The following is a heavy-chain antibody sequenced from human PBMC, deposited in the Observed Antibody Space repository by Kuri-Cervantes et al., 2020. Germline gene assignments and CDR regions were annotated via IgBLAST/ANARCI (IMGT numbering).Heavy chain of an antibody. Sequence: GGSLRLSCAASGFTFSTYDMHWVRQAPGKGLEWVSGISWNSGSIGYADSVKGRFTISRDNAKNSLYLQMNSLRAEDTALYYCAKDISDGLAYGSGTDYWGQGTLVTVSS. V-gene: IGHV3-9*01. D-gene: IGHD3-10*01. CDR2: ISWNSGSI. CDR3: AKDISDGLAYGSGTDY. CDR1: GFTFSTYD. J-gene: IGHJ4*02.